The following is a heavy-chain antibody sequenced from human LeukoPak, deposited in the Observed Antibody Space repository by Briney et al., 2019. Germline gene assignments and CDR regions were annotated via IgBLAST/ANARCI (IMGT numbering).Heavy chain of an antibody. CDR3: ARVGSRDDYYYYMDV. CDR2: ISSSSSYI. Sequence: GGSLRLSCAASGSTFSSYSMNWVRQAPGKGLEWVSSISSSSSYIYYADSVKGRFTISRDNAKNSLYLQMNSLRAEDTAVYYCARVGSRDDYYYYMDVWGKGTTVTVSS. J-gene: IGHJ6*03. CDR1: GSTFSSYS. V-gene: IGHV3-21*01. D-gene: IGHD3-10*01.